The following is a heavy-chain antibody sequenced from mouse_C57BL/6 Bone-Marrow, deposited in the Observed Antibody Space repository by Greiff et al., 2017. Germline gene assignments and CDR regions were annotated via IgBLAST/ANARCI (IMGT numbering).Heavy chain of an antibody. CDR3: AIISYDYDRFAY. V-gene: IGHV1-69*01. Sequence: QVQLQQPGAELVMPGASVKLSCKASGYTFTSYWMHWVKQRPGQGLEWIGEIDPSDSYTNYNQKFKGKSTLTVDKSSSTAYMQLSSLTSEDSAVYYCAIISYDYDRFAYWGQGTLVTVSA. J-gene: IGHJ3*01. CDR1: GYTFTSYW. D-gene: IGHD2-4*01. CDR2: IDPSDSYT.